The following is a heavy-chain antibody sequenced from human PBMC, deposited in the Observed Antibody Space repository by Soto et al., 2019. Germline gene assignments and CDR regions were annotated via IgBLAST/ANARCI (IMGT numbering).Heavy chain of an antibody. V-gene: IGHV3-23*01. J-gene: IGHJ4*02. CDR3: ARAGSSGFDY. Sequence: GGSLRLSCAASGFTFSSYAMSWVRQAPGKGLEWVSAISVSGGSTYYADSVKGRFTISRDNAKNSLYLQMNSLRAEDTAVYYCARAGSSGFDYWGQGTLVTVSS. CDR1: GFTFSSYA. D-gene: IGHD3-22*01. CDR2: ISVSGGST.